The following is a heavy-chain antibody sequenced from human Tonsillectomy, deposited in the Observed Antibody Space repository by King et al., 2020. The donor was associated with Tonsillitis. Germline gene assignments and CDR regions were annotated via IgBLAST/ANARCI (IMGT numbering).Heavy chain of an antibody. CDR3: ARHEWLLYFDY. D-gene: IGHD3-3*01. J-gene: IGHJ4*02. V-gene: IGHV4-31*03. CDR2: IYYSGST. CDR1: GGSISSGGYY. Sequence: MQLQESGPGLVKPSQTLSLTCTVSGGSISSGGYYWTWFRQHPGKGLEWIGYIYYSGSTYYSPSLKSRVTISVDTSNNQFSLKLSSVTAADTAVYYCARHEWLLYFDYWGQGTLVTVSS.